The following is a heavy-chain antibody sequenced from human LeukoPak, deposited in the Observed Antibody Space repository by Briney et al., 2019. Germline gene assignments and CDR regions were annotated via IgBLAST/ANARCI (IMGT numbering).Heavy chain of an antibody. CDR2: ISGSGGST. CDR3: AKESGGEIYYYYGMDV. D-gene: IGHD2-21*01. V-gene: IGHV3-23*01. Sequence: GGSLRLSCAASGFTFSSYATSWVCQAPGKGLEWVSAISGSGGSTYYADSVKGRFTISRDNSKNTLYLQMNSLRAEDTAVYYCAKESGGEIYYYYGMDVWGQGTTVTVSS. CDR1: GFTFSSYA. J-gene: IGHJ6*02.